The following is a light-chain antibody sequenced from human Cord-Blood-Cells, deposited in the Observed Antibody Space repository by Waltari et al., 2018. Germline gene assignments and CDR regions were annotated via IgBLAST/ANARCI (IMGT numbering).Light chain of an antibody. CDR1: SSDVGSYNL. CDR2: EVS. J-gene: IGLJ2*01. CDR3: CSYAGSSTYVV. V-gene: IGLV2-23*02. Sequence: QSALTQPASVSVSPGQSITISCTGTSSDVGSYNLVSWYQQHPGKAPKLMIYEVSKRPSVVSNRFSGSKSGNTASLTISGLQAEDEADYYCCSYAGSSTYVVFGGGTKLTVL.